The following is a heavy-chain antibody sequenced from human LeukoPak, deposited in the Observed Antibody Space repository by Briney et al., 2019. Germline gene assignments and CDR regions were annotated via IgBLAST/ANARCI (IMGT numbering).Heavy chain of an antibody. D-gene: IGHD4-17*01. CDR2: IYSGDIT. Sequence: PGGSLRLSCAASGFTFSSNYMSWVRQAPGKGLEWVSVIYSGDITYYADSVKGRFTISRDNSKNTLYLQMNSLRAEDTAVYYCARGQVTTNSRAFDIWGQGTMVTVSS. CDR3: ARGQVTTNSRAFDI. CDR1: GFTFSSNY. V-gene: IGHV3-53*01. J-gene: IGHJ3*02.